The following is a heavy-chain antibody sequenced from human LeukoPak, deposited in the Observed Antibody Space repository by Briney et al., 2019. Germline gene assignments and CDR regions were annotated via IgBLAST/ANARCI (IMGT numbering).Heavy chain of an antibody. CDR1: GYTFTSYG. CDR2: ISAYNGNT. J-gene: IGHJ4*02. V-gene: IGHV1-18*01. CDR3: ARPLGSGSCGFVFDY. Sequence: ASVKVSCTASGYTFTSYGIRWVRQAPGQGLEWMGWISAYNGNTNYAQKLQGRVTMTTDTSTSTAYMELRSLRSDDTAVYYCARPLGSGSCGFVFDYWGQGTLVTVSS. D-gene: IGHD1-26*01.